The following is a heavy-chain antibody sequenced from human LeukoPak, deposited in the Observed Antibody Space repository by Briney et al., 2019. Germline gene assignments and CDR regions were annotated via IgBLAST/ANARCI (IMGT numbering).Heavy chain of an antibody. J-gene: IGHJ6*03. CDR1: QFTFTSYS. CDR3: AKSVGDGDKIYYYFYYMDV. V-gene: IGHV3-23*01. D-gene: IGHD5-24*01. Sequence: QPGGSLTLSCAASQFTFTSYSMTWVRQAPGKGLGWVSAISGGGGSTFYADSVKGRFTISRDNIRNVVFLQMNSLRAEDTAVYYCAKSVGDGDKIYYYFYYMDVWGKGTTVTVS. CDR2: ISGGGGST.